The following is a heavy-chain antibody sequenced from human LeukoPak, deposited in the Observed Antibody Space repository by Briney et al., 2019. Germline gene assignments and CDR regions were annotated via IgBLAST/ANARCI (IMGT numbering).Heavy chain of an antibody. J-gene: IGHJ6*03. CDR3: ARAMVRGGIGYYMDV. V-gene: IGHV3-20*04. CDR2: INWNGDST. CDR1: GFTFDDYG. D-gene: IGHD3-10*01. Sequence: PGGSLRLSCAASGFTFDDYGMSWVRQAPGKGLEWVSGINWNGDSTGYADSVKGLFTISRDNAKNSLYLQMNSLRAEDTAVYYCARAMVRGGIGYYMDVWGKGTTVTVSS.